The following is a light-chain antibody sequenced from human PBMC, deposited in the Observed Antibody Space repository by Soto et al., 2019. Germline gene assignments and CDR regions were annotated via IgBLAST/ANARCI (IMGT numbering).Light chain of an antibody. CDR1: QSVSSSY. CDR3: QQCGSSPS. J-gene: IGKJ1*01. CDR2: DTS. Sequence: EIVLTQSPGTLSLSPGERATLSCRASQSVSSSYLAWYQQKPGQAPRLLIYDTSSRATGIPDRFSGSGSGTDFTLAISRLEPEYSAVYYCQQCGSSPSFGQGTKVELK. V-gene: IGKV3-20*01.